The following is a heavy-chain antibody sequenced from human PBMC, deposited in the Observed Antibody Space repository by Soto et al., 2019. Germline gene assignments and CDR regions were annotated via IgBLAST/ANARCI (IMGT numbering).Heavy chain of an antibody. CDR1: GFTFSDYY. CDR2: ISSSSSYT. CDR3: ERVPGLDYYYYGMDV. V-gene: IGHV3-11*06. Sequence: GGSLRLSCAASGFTFSDYYMSWIRQAPGKGLEWVSYISSSSSYTNYADSVKGRFTISRDNAKNSLYLQMNSLRAEDTAVYYCERVPGLDYYYYGMDVWGQGTTVTVSS. D-gene: IGHD2-2*01. J-gene: IGHJ6*02.